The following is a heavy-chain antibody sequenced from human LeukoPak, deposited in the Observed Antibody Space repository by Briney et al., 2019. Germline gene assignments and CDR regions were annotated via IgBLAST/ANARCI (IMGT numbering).Heavy chain of an antibody. D-gene: IGHD6-19*01. CDR3: APALAGPRFDY. V-gene: IGHV1-2*02. CDR2: INPNSGGT. J-gene: IGHJ4*02. CDR1: GYSFTGYY. Sequence: ASAKVSCKASGYSFTGYYMHWVRQAPGQGLEWMGWINPNSGGTSYAQKFQGRVTMTRDTSISTAYMELSRLRSDDTAVYYCAPALAGPRFDYWGQGTLVTVSS.